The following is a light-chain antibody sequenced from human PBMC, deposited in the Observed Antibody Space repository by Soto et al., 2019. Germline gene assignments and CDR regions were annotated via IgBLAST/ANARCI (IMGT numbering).Light chain of an antibody. J-gene: IGKJ1*01. CDR1: QGINSY. V-gene: IGKV1-6*01. CDR2: AAS. CDR3: LQDYSYPQT. Sequence: AIQLTQSPSSLSVSLGDRVTITCRASQGINSYLAWYQQKPGKAPKLLIYAASNLQSGVPSRFSGSGSGIDFTLTISSLQPEDFATYYCLQDYSYPQTFGQGTKVDIK.